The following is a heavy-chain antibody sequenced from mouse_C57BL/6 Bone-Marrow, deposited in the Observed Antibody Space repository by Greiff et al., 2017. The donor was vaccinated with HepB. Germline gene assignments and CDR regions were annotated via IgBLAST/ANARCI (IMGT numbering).Heavy chain of an antibody. CDR3: ARKDYYAMDY. CDR2: IDPSDSYT. Sequence: VQLQQPGAELVMPGASVKLSCKASGYTFTSYWMHWVKQRPGQGLEWIGEIDPSDSYTNYNQKFKGKSTLTVDKSSSTAYMQLSSLTSDDSAVYYCARKDYYAMDYWGQGTSVTVSS. V-gene: IGHV1-69*01. CDR1: GYTFTSYW. J-gene: IGHJ4*01.